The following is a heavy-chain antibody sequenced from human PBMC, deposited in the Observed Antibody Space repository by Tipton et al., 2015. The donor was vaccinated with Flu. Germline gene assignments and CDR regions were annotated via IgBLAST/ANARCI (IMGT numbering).Heavy chain of an antibody. CDR3: ARTLWYVDTAMATHYYYYYMDV. Sequence: QVQLVQSGAEVKKPGSSVKVSCKASGGTFSSYAISWVRQAPGQGLEWMGGIIPIFGTANYAQKFQCRVTITADESTSTAYMELSSLRSEDTAVYYCARTLWYVDTAMATHYYYYYMDVWGKGTTVTVSS. CDR1: GGTFSSYA. J-gene: IGHJ6*03. V-gene: IGHV1-69*01. CDR2: IIPIFGTA. D-gene: IGHD5-18*01.